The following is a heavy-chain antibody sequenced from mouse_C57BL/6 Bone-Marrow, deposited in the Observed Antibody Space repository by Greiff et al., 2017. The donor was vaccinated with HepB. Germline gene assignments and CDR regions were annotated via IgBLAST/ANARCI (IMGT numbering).Heavy chain of an antibody. CDR1: GYTFTDYN. J-gene: IGHJ3*01. Sequence: VQLKESGPELVKPGASVKIPCKASGYTFTDYNMDWVKQSHGKSLEWIGDINPNNGGTIYNQKFKGKATLTVDKSSSTAYMELRSLTSEDTAVYYCARLAYSNPAWFAYWGQGTLVTVSA. CDR3: ARLAYSNPAWFAY. D-gene: IGHD2-5*01. CDR2: INPNNGGT. V-gene: IGHV1-18*01.